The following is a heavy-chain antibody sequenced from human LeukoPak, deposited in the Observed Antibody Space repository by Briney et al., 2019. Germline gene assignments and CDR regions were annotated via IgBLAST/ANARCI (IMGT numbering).Heavy chain of an antibody. CDR1: GFSFSNE. D-gene: IGHD1-26*01. J-gene: IGHJ3*02. CDR2: ISASSNII. CDR3: ARRQGRRGIVGPTILKGAFDI. V-gene: IGHV3-48*01. Sequence: GGSLRLSCAASGFSFSNEMNWVRQAPGKGLEWVSYISASSNIIYYADSVKGRFTISRDDAKNSLYLQMNSLRAEDTAVYYCARRQGRRGIVGPTILKGAFDIWGQGTKVTVSS.